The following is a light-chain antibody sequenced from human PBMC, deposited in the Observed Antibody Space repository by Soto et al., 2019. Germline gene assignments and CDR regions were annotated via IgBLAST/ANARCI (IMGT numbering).Light chain of an antibody. V-gene: IGKV3-15*01. J-gene: IGKJ5*01. CDR1: QGFXSN. Sequence: IVLTQCAATLSVSPGERSTLSCRASQGFXSNLVWYQQKPGQAPRLLIXDESTRATGLPARFIGSGSGKEFTLTVSSLQSEYFSVYYCQQYKNWPLITFGQGTRLEIK. CDR3: QQYKNWPLIT. CDR2: DES.